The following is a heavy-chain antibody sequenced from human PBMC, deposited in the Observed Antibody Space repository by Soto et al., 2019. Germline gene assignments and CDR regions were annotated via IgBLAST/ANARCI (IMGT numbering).Heavy chain of an antibody. Sequence: GGSLRLSCTASGFTFGDYAMSWFRQAPGKGLEWVGFIRSKAYGGTTEYAASVKGRFTISRDDSKSIAYLQMNSLKTEDTAVYYCTRDYPHNIAVAGTFYYYGMDVWGQGTTVTVSS. V-gene: IGHV3-49*03. D-gene: IGHD6-19*01. CDR2: IRSKAYGGTT. J-gene: IGHJ6*02. CDR1: GFTFGDYA. CDR3: TRDYPHNIAVAGTFYYYGMDV.